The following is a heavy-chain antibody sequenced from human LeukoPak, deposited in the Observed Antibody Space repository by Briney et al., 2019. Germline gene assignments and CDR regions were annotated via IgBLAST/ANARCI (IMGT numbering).Heavy chain of an antibody. CDR3: ARGPYTSGWYAVDY. D-gene: IGHD6-19*01. V-gene: IGHV4-4*07. CDR1: GGSISSYS. CDR2: IYSSGST. Sequence: PSETLSLTCTVSGGSISSYSWSWIRQPAGKGLEWIGRIYSSGSTIYNPSLKSRVTMSADTSKNQFSLNLSSVTAADTAVYYCARGPYTSGWYAVDYWGQGTLVTVSS. J-gene: IGHJ4*02.